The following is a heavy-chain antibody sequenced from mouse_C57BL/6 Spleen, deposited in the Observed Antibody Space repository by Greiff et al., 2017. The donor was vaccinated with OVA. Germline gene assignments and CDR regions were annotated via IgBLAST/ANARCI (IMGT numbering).Heavy chain of an antibody. CDR3: ARIYYGSSYLFDY. J-gene: IGHJ2*01. CDR1: GYTFTSYW. V-gene: IGHV1-55*01. CDR2: IYPGSGST. D-gene: IGHD1-1*01. Sequence: QVQLQQPGAELVKPGASVKMSCKASGYTFTSYWITWVKQRPGQGLEWIGEIYPGSGSTNYNEKFKSKATLTVDKSSSTAYMQLSSLTCEDSAVYYCARIYYGSSYLFDYWGQGTTLTVSS.